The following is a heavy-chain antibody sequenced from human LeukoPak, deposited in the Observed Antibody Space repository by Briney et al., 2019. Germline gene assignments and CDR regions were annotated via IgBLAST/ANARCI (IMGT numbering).Heavy chain of an antibody. J-gene: IGHJ4*02. D-gene: IGHD6-19*01. CDR3: ARLYSTGWYGY. CDR1: GFSLSTSGVR. V-gene: IGHV2-70*04. CDR2: IDWDDNR. Sequence: SGPALVKPTQTLTLTCTFSGFSLSTSGVRVSWIRQPPGKALEWLARIDWDDNRFYSTSLKTRLTISKDTSKNQVVLTMTNMDPVDTATYYCARLYSTGWYGYWGQGTLVTVSS.